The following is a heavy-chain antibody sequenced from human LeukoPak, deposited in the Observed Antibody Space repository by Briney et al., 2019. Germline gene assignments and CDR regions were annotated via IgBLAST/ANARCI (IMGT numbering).Heavy chain of an antibody. Sequence: SETLSLTCTLSGGSISTYYWSWIRQPPGKGLEWIGYIYHSGSTNYNPSLKSRVTISVDTSKNQFSLKLSSVTAADTAVYYCARPSGYDILTGYYYWGQGTLVTVSS. V-gene: IGHV4-59*01. J-gene: IGHJ4*02. CDR1: GGSISTYY. D-gene: IGHD3-9*01. CDR3: ARPSGYDILTGYYY. CDR2: IYHSGST.